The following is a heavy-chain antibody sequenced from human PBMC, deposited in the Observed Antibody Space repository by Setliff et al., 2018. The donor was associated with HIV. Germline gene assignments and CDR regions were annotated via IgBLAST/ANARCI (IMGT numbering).Heavy chain of an antibody. J-gene: IGHJ4*02. CDR2: ISAYNGNT. V-gene: IGHV1-18*01. CDR3: ARDPRDCGNGVCYYLDS. CDR1: GYTFTSYG. D-gene: IGHD2-8*01. Sequence: ASVKVSCKASGYTFTSYGISWVRQAPGQGLEWMGWISAYNGNTNYAQKLQGRVTMTTDTSTSTAYMELRSLRSDDTAVYYCARDPRDCGNGVCYYLDSWGQGTLVTVSS.